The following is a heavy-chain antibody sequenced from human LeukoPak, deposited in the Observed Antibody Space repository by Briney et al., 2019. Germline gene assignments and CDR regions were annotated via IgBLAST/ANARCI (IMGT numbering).Heavy chain of an antibody. D-gene: IGHD6-19*01. Sequence: PGRSLRLSCAASGFSFSNSAMHWVRQAPGKGLEWVAVISYDGSNKHYADSVKGRFTISRDNSKNTLYLQMNSLRAEDTAVYFCARDWTAVAEYFFDYWGQGTLVTVFS. V-gene: IGHV3-30*04. CDR2: ISYDGSNK. CDR3: ARDWTAVAEYFFDY. CDR1: GFSFSNSA. J-gene: IGHJ4*02.